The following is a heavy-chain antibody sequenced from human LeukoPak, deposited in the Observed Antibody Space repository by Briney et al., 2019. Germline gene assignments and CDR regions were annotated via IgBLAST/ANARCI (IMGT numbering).Heavy chain of an antibody. CDR1: GFTFSSYG. CDR3: ARDLFSGSYSTYYYYGLDV. J-gene: IGHJ6*02. Sequence: PGGSLRLSCAASGFTFSSYGMHWVRQALGKGLEWVAVIWYDGSNKYYADSVKGRFTISRDNSKNTLYLQINSLRAEDTAVYYCARDLFSGSYSTYYYYGLDVWGQGTTVTVSS. V-gene: IGHV3-33*01. D-gene: IGHD1-26*01. CDR2: IWYDGSNK.